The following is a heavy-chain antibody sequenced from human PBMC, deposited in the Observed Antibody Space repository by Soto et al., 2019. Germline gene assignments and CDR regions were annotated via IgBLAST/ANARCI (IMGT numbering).Heavy chain of an antibody. J-gene: IGHJ4*02. V-gene: IGHV6-1*01. CDR2: TYYRSRWYH. CDR1: GDSISSNSAA. D-gene: IGHD4-4*01. CDR3: ASYRYDY. Sequence: SQTLSLTCVISGDSISSNSAAWNWIRQSPSRGFEWLGRTYYRSRWYHDYAVSVKSRIIINPDTSKNQVSLQLNSVTPDDTAVYYCASYRYDYWGQGTVVTGSS.